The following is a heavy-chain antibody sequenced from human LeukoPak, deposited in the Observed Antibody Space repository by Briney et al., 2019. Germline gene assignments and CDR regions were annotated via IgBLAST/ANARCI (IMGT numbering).Heavy chain of an antibody. D-gene: IGHD2-2*02. CDR1: GFTFSSYG. Sequence: GGSLRLSCAASGFTFSSYGMHWVPQAPGKGLEWVAFIRYDGSNKYYADSVKGRFTISRDNSKNTLYLQMNSLRAEDTAVYYCAKDMNVVVPAAIGYWGQGTLVTVSS. CDR3: AKDMNVVVPAAIGY. V-gene: IGHV3-30*02. CDR2: IRYDGSNK. J-gene: IGHJ4*02.